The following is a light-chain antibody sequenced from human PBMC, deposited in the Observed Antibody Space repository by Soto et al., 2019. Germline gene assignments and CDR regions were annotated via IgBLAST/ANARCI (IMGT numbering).Light chain of an antibody. CDR1: QSVSAR. CDR2: DVF. Sequence: ERGLSEPDATLFLSPGDIATVFCSSSQSVSARLAWYKHKPGQPPRLLISDVFNRASGVAERFSGSGSETDFTLIIRRLEAEESALYYFQQYQGCNPIALGEGTRIEI. V-gene: IGKV3D-20*02. J-gene: IGKJ5*01. CDR3: QQYQGCNPIA.